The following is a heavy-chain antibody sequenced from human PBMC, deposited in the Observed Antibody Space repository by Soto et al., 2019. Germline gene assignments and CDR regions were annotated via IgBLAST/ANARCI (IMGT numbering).Heavy chain of an antibody. CDR2: ISGSGGST. J-gene: IGHJ4*02. D-gene: IGHD2-2*01. CDR3: AKDLGYCSSTSCYANYFDY. V-gene: IGHV3-23*01. CDR1: GFTFSSYA. Sequence: PGGSLRLSCAASGFTFSSYAMSWVRQAPGKGLEWVSAISGSGGSTYYADSVKGRFTISRDNSKNTLYLQMNSLRAEDTAVYYCAKDLGYCSSTSCYANYFDYWGQGTLVTVSS.